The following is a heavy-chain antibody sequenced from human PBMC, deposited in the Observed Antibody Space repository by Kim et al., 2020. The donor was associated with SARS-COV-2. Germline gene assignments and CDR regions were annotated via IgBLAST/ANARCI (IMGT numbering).Heavy chain of an antibody. Sequence: SNPSLKSRVTKSVDTSKNQFSLKLSSVTAADTAVYYCARTGSGSYYTIDYWGQGTLVTVSS. D-gene: IGHD3-10*01. J-gene: IGHJ4*02. CDR3: ARTGSGSYYTIDY. V-gene: IGHV4-39*07.